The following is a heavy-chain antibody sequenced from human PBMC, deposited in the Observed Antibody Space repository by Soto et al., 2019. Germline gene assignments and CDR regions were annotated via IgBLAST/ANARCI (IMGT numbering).Heavy chain of an antibody. CDR3: ARLDI. V-gene: IGHV4-31*11. Sequence: SVTLSLTCAVSGGSISSRNYWSWIRQHPGKGLEWIGEIYYSGSTNYNPSLKSRVTISVDTSKNQFSLKLSSVTAADTAVYYCARLDIWGQGTMVTVSS. CDR1: GGSISSRNY. CDR2: IYYSGST. J-gene: IGHJ3*02.